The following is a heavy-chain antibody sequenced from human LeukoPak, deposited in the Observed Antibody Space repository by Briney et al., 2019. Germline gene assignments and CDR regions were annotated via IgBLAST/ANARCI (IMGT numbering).Heavy chain of an antibody. Sequence: PSETLSLTCTVSGGSISSYYWSWIRQPPGKGLEWIGYIYYSGSTNYNPSLKSRVTISVDTSKNQFSLKLSSVTAADTAVYYCARVTPNYDILTGYYISHFDYWGQGTLVTVSS. CDR2: IYYSGST. D-gene: IGHD3-9*01. CDR3: ARVTPNYDILTGYYISHFDY. J-gene: IGHJ4*02. V-gene: IGHV4-59*01. CDR1: GGSISSYY.